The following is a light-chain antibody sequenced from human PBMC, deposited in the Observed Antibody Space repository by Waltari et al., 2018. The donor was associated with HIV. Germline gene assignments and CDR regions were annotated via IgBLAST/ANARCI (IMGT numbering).Light chain of an antibody. J-gene: IGLJ3*02. CDR3: QSADSGGFHWV. CDR2: KDT. CDR1: ALPKQH. Sequence: SYELTQPPSVSVSPGQTATITCSGDALPKQHAFWYQQRPGQAPLLLIYKDTERPSGIPERFSGSTSGATVTLTISGVQAEDEAYYYCQSADSGGFHWVFGGGTKLTVL. V-gene: IGLV3-25*03.